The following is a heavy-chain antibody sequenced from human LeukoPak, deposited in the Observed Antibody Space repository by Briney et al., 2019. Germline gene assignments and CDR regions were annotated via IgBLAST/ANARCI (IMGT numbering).Heavy chain of an antibody. CDR1: GYTFTSYG. V-gene: IGHV1-18*01. D-gene: IGHD2-2*02. CDR2: ISAYNGNT. CDR3: ARDLFDLGYCSSTSCYTPFDY. J-gene: IGHJ4*02. Sequence: ASVKVSCKASGYTFTSYGISWMRQAPGQGLEWMGWISAYNGNTNYAQKLQGRVTMTTDTSTSTAYMELRSLRSDDTAVYYCARDLFDLGYCSSTSCYTPFDYWGQGTLVTVSS.